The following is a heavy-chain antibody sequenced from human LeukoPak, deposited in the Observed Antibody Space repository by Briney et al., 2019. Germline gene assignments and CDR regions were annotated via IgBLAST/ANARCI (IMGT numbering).Heavy chain of an antibody. D-gene: IGHD2-2*01. Sequence: SETLSLTCTVSGGSISSHYWTWIRQPPGKGLEWIGYIYYRGGTNYNPSLQSRVTISVDTSKNQFSLKLSSVTAADTAVYYCARGFSCSSTSCQRDDAFDIWGQGTMVTVSS. CDR2: IYYRGGT. CDR1: GGSISSHY. V-gene: IGHV4-59*11. J-gene: IGHJ3*02. CDR3: ARGFSCSSTSCQRDDAFDI.